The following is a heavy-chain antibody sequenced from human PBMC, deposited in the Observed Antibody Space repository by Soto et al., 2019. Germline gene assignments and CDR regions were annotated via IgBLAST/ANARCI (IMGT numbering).Heavy chain of an antibody. D-gene: IGHD3-10*01. CDR2: INPSTGDT. V-gene: IGHV1-8*02. Sequence: QVHLVQSGTEVKKPGASVKVSRKASGYTFSNYDINWVRQAPGQGLEWMGWINPSTGDTEYAQKFQGRVTMTANLSNTTAHMELTFLRSEDTAVYYCAKTLIRRILIFDLWGQGTLVSVSS. J-gene: IGHJ4*02. CDR3: AKTLIRRILIFDL. CDR1: GYTFSNYD.